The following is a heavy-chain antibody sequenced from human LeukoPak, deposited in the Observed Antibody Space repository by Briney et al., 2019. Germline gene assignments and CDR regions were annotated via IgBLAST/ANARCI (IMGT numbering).Heavy chain of an antibody. D-gene: IGHD2-15*01. CDR1: GDSIKTYF. J-gene: IGHJ2*01. CDR2: IYYSGST. V-gene: IGHV4-39*01. Sequence: KPSETLSPTCNVSGDSIKTYFWSWIRQPPGKGLEWIGSIYYSGSTYYNPSLKSRVTISVDTSKNQFSLKLSSVTAADTAVYYCASLRYCSGGSCRYPFYWYFDLWGRGTLVTVSS. CDR3: ASLRYCSGGSCRYPFYWYFDL.